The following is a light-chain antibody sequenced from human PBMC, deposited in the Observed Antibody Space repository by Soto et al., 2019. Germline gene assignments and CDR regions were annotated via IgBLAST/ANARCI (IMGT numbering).Light chain of an antibody. Sequence: IVLSQSPATLSLSPGERATLSCRASQIVSSYLAWYQQKPGQAPRXLIYDASNRATGIPARFSGSGSGTDFTLTISSLEPEDFAVYYCQQRSNWPTFGQGTRLEI. CDR3: QQRSNWPT. V-gene: IGKV3-11*01. CDR1: QIVSSY. J-gene: IGKJ5*01. CDR2: DAS.